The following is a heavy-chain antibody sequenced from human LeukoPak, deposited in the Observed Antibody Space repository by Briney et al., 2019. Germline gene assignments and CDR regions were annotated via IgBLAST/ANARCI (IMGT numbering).Heavy chain of an antibody. CDR1: LGTFSSYA. J-gene: IGHJ6*03. CDR2: IIPIFGTA. D-gene: IGHD6-13*01. V-gene: IGHV1-69*05. Sequence: SVKVSSKASLGTFSSYAISWVRQTPGQGLEWMGGIIPIFGTANNAQKFQGRVTITTDESTSTAYMELSSLRSKDTAVYYCARARITAAGKDLRYYYCMDVWGKGTTVTVSS. CDR3: ARARITAAGKDLRYYYCMDV.